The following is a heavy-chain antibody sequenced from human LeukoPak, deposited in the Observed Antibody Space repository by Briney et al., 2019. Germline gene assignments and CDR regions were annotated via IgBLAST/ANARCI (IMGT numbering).Heavy chain of an antibody. CDR1: GFTFSSYV. Sequence: GGSLRLSCAASGFTFSSYVMHWVRQAPGKGLEWVAVIAYDGSNKYYADSVKGRFTISRDNSKNTLYLQMNSLRAEDTAMYYCAKDPRLAAAGTSEYFDYWGQGTLVTVSS. J-gene: IGHJ4*02. D-gene: IGHD6-13*01. CDR3: AKDPRLAAAGTSEYFDY. CDR2: IAYDGSNK. V-gene: IGHV3-30*18.